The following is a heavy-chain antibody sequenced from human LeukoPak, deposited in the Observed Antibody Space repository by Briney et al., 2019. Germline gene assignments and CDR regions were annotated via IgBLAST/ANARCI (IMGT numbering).Heavy chain of an antibody. J-gene: IGHJ5*02. CDR3: ARGVLLWFGDHARVWFDP. V-gene: IGHV4-59*01. CDR2: IYYTGSI. CDR1: GGSMSSYY. D-gene: IGHD3-10*01. Sequence: PSETLSLTCTVSGGSMSSYYWIWIRQPPGKGLEWIGYIYYTGSINYNPSLKSRVTISVDTSKNQFSLKLSSVTAADTAVYYCARGVLLWFGDHARVWFDPWGQGTLVTVSS.